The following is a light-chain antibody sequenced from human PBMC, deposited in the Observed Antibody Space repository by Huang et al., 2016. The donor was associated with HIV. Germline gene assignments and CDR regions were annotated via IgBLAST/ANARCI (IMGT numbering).Light chain of an antibody. V-gene: IGKV3-20*01. CDR3: HQYGSSPQT. CDR1: QTVISNY. Sequence: EIVLTQSPGTLSLSPGERATLSCRASQTVISNYLAWYQQKPGQAPRRLIYGASRRAIGSPDRFGGSGSGTDFTLTISRLEPEDFAVYYCHQYGSSPQTFGQGTKVDI. CDR2: GAS. J-gene: IGKJ1*01.